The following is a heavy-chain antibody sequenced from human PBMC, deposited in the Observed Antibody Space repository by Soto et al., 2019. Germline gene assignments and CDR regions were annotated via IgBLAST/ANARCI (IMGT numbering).Heavy chain of an antibody. D-gene: IGHD2-8*01. J-gene: IGHJ6*02. Sequence: ASVKVSCKASGGTFSSYAISWVRQAPGQGLEWMGGIIPIFGTANYAQKFQGRVTITADESTSTAYMELSSLRSEDTAVYYCAREGYCTNGVCYQTPYYYYGMDVWGQGTTVTVSS. CDR3: AREGYCTNGVCYQTPYYYYGMDV. CDR1: GGTFSSYA. CDR2: IIPIFGTA. V-gene: IGHV1-69*13.